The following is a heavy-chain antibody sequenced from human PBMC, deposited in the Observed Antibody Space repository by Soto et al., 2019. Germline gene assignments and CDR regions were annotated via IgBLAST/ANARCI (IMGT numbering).Heavy chain of an antibody. CDR2: ISYDGSNK. J-gene: IGHJ6*02. D-gene: IGHD3-16*02. CDR3: ASDMHPYRTSGGCMDV. V-gene: IGHV3-30-3*01. Sequence: QVQLVESGGGVVQPGRSLRLSCAASGFTFSSYAMHWVRQAPGKGLEWVAVISYDGSNKYYAASVKGRFTISRDNSKNPLNLQMTSLRAEDTAVYYCASDMHPYRTSGGCMDVLGQGTPVTVSS. CDR1: GFTFSSYA.